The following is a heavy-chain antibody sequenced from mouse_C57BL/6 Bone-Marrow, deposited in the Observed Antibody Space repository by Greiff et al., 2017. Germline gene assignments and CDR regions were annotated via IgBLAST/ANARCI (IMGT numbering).Heavy chain of an antibody. CDR2: INPGSGGT. V-gene: IGHV1-54*01. J-gene: IGHJ1*03. CDR1: GYAFTNYL. Sequence: VQLQQSGAELVRPGTSVKVSCKASGYAFTNYLIEWVKQRPGQGLEWIGVINPGSGGTNYNEKFKGKATLTADKSSSTAYMQLSSLTSEDSAVYFCASKEYGYFDVGGTGTTVTVSS. CDR3: ASKEYGYFDV.